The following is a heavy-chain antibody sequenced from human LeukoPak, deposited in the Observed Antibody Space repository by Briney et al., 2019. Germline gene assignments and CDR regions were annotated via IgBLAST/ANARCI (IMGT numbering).Heavy chain of an antibody. Sequence: SETLSLICTVSGAFISSSSYCWGWIRQPPGKGLEWIGSVSHSGSTYYKPSLKSRVTISVDTSKNQFSLNLNSVTAADTAVYYCATDRGGGHHDHWGQGTLVTVSS. CDR2: VSHSGST. CDR1: GAFISSSSYC. D-gene: IGHD3-10*01. J-gene: IGHJ4*02. CDR3: ATDRGGGHHDH. V-gene: IGHV4-39*07.